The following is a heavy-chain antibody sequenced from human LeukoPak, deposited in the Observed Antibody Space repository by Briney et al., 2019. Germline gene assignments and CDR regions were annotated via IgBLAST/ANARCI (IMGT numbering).Heavy chain of an antibody. CDR1: GGSISSSSYY. D-gene: IGHD3-22*01. Sequence: SETLSLTCTVSGGSISSSSYYWGWIRQPPGKGRGWIGSIYYSGSTYYNPSLKSRVTISVDTSKNQFSLKLSSVTAADTAVYYCARLPPPYYYDSSGYGSDYWGQGTLVTVSS. J-gene: IGHJ4*02. CDR3: ARLPPPYYYDSSGYGSDY. CDR2: IYYSGST. V-gene: IGHV4-39*01.